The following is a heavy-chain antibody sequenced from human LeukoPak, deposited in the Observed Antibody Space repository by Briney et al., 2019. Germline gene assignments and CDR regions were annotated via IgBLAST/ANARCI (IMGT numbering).Heavy chain of an antibody. V-gene: IGHV1-8*03. CDR3: ARGREGYYYYYYMDV. J-gene: IGHJ6*03. CDR2: MNPNSGNT. Sequence: ASVKVSCKASGYTFTSYDINWVRQATGQGLEWMGWMNPNSGNTGYAQKFQGRVTITRNTSIGTAYMELSSLRSEDTAVYYCARGREGYYYYYYMDVWGKGTTVTVSS. CDR1: GYTFTSYD.